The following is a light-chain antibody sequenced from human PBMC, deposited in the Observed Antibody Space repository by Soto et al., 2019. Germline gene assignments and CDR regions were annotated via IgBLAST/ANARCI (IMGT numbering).Light chain of an antibody. CDR1: QSISSW. Sequence: DIQMTQSPSTLPASVGDRVTITCRASQSISSWLAWYQQKPGKAPKLLIYDASSLESGVPSRFSGSGSGTEFTLTISRLQPDDVATYYCLQYSSHSWTFGQGTKVDIK. J-gene: IGKJ1*01. CDR2: DAS. V-gene: IGKV1-5*01. CDR3: LQYSSHSWT.